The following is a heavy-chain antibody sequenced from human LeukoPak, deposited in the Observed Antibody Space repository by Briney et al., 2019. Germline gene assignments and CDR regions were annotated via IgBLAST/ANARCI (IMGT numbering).Heavy chain of an antibody. D-gene: IGHD5-18*01. V-gene: IGHV3-23*01. CDR2: ISGSGGST. Sequence: GGSLRLSCAASGFTFSSYAMSWVRQAPGKGLEWVSAISGSGGSTYYADSVKGRFTISRDNAKNTLYLQMNSLRAEDTAVYYCVRDGYSFGHDFDYWGQGTLVTVSS. CDR1: GFTFSSYA. CDR3: VRDGYSFGHDFDY. J-gene: IGHJ4*02.